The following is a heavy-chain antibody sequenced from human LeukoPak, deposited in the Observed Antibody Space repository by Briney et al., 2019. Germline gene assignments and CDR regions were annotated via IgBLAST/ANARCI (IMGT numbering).Heavy chain of an antibody. J-gene: IGHJ4*02. CDR1: GGSISSGGYS. V-gene: IGHV4-30-2*01. CDR2: IYHSGST. D-gene: IGHD6-19*01. CDR3: ARGIYSSGWPYYFDY. Sequence: SQTLSLTCAVSGGSISSGGYSWSWIRQPPGTGLEWIGYIYHSGSTYYNPSLKSRVTISVDRSKNQFSLKLSSVTAADTAVYYCARGIYSSGWPYYFDYWGQGTLVTVSS.